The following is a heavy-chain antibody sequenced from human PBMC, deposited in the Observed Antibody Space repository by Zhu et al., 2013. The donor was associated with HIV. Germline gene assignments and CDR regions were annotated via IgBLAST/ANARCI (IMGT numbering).Heavy chain of an antibody. CDR2: MNPNSANT. Sequence: QVQLVQSGSEVKKAGASVKVSCKSSGYTFGSYEINWLRQATGQGPEWMGWMNPNSANTGYAQKFQGRVTMTRDTSISTAYMELSSLTSEDTAVYYCARGRVVGAASPADYWGRGTVVTVSS. CDR3: ARGRVVGAASPADY. J-gene: IGHJ4*02. CDR1: GYTFGSYE. D-gene: IGHD1-26*01. V-gene: IGHV1-8*01.